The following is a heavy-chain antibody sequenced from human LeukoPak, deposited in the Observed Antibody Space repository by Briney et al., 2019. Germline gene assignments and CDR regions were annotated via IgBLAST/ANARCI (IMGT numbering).Heavy chain of an antibody. Sequence: SDTPSLNCPVYGGPSGGCDWSLIRQPPPTRLQRFGEINHSGSTNYNPSLKSRVTISVDTSKNQFSLKLSSVTAADTAVYYCARALPSYGRGNYYYGMDVWGQGTTVTVSS. V-gene: IGHV4-34*01. CDR3: ARALPSYGRGNYYYGMDV. J-gene: IGHJ6*02. D-gene: IGHD5-18*01. CDR2: INHSGST. CDR1: GGPSGGCD.